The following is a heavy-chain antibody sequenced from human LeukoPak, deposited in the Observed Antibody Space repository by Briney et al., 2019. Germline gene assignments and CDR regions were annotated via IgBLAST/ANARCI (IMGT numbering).Heavy chain of an antibody. CDR1: GGSITTYY. CDR2: VFYSGRT. J-gene: IGHJ4*02. Sequence: SETLSLTCTVSGGSITTYYWSWIRQPPGKALEWIGYVFYSGRTNYNPSLKSRVTMSIDTSKNQFFLNLRTVTAADTAVYYCARSSSGLDYGDYYFDYWGRGTLVTVFS. CDR3: ARSSSGLDYGDYYFDY. D-gene: IGHD4-17*01. V-gene: IGHV4-59*01.